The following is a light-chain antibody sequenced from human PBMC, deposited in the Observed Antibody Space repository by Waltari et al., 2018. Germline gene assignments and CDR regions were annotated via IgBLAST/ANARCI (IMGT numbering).Light chain of an antibody. CDR2: GND. CDR3: GTWDNTLSAV. J-gene: IGLJ2*01. Sequence: QSVLTQPPSVSAAPGQKVTISCSGSTPNIGNNYVSWYHQFPGAAPKVLIYGNDKRTTGIPDRFSGSKSGTSATLEITGLQTGDEADYYCGTWDNTLSAVFGGGTKVTVL. CDR1: TPNIGNNY. V-gene: IGLV1-51*02.